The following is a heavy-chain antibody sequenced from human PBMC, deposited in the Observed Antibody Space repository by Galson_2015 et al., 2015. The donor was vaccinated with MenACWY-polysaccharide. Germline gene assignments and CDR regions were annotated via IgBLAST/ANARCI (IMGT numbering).Heavy chain of an antibody. J-gene: IGHJ5*02. CDR1: HGSVTSGTYY. D-gene: IGHD1-26*01. CDR3: AREPTYSGSFGWFDP. Sequence: SETLSLTCTVSHGSVTSGTYYWSWLRQSPGKGLEWIGYMSYSGIANYNPSLRSRVTMSIDASKNQFSLRLTSMAAADTAMYYCAREPTYSGSFGWFDPWGQGTLVTVSS. V-gene: IGHV4-61*01. CDR2: MSYSGIA.